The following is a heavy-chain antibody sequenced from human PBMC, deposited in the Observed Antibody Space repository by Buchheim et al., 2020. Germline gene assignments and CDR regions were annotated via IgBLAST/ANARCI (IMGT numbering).Heavy chain of an antibody. V-gene: IGHV3-30*04. CDR1: GISFSRYS. D-gene: IGHD2-15*01. CDR2: ISDDATRT. CDR3: ASDLSGGGLDY. J-gene: IGHJ4*02. Sequence: QVQLVESGGGVVQPGRSLRLSCAASGISFSRYSMHWVRQAPGKGLEWVAVISDDATRTNYADSVRGRFTISRDNSRHTLYLQMGSLRRDDTAVFYCASDLSGGGLDYWGQGTL.